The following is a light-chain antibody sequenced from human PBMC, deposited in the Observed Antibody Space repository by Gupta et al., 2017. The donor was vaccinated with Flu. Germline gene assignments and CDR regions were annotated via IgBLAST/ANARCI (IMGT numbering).Light chain of an antibody. CDR1: SSDVGGSNY. CDR3: SSYTSSSTFYV. V-gene: IGLV2-14*01. J-gene: IGLJ1*01. Sequence: QSALTQPASVSGSPGQSTTISCTGTSSDVGGSNYVSWYQQHPGKAPKLMIYDVSNRPSGVSSRFSGSKSGNTASLTISGLQAEDETDYYCSSYTSSSTFYVFGTGTKVTVL. CDR2: DVS.